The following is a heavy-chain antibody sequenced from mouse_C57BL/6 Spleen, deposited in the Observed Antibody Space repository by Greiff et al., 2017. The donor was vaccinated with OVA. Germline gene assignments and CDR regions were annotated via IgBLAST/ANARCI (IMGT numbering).Heavy chain of an antibody. CDR2: INPSNGGT. Sequence: VQLKESGTELVKPGASVKLSCKASGYTFTSYWMHWVKQRPGQGLEWIGNINPSNGGTNYNEKFKSKATLTVDKSSSTAYMQLSSLTSEDSAVYYCAADSSGYEGYYAMDYWGQGTSVTVSS. CDR3: AADSSGYEGYYAMDY. D-gene: IGHD3-2*02. J-gene: IGHJ4*01. V-gene: IGHV1-53*01. CDR1: GYTFTSYW.